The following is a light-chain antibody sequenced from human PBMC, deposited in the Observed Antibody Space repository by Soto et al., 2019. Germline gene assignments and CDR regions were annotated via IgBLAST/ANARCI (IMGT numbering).Light chain of an antibody. Sequence: QSVLTQPDSVSGSPGQSITISCTGTSNDVGGHNYVSWYQHYPGEAPNLMIYEVSNRPSGVSHRFSGSRSGNTASLTISGLQAEDEADYYCSSYTGTCTLVFGGGTKLTVL. J-gene: IGLJ3*02. V-gene: IGLV2-14*01. CDR2: EVS. CDR1: SNDVGGHNY. CDR3: SSYTGTCTLV.